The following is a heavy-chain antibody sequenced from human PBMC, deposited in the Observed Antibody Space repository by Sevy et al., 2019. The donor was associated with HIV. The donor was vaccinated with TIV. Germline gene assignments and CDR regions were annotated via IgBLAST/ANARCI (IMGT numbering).Heavy chain of an antibody. Sequence: GGSMRLSCAASKFTFSDYYMSWIRQAPGKGLEWVSYISNSGSTIYYADSVKGRFTISRDNAQSSMYLQMNRLRAEDTAVYYCAREGDLRYFDFWGRGTLVTVSS. D-gene: IGHD3-10*01. V-gene: IGHV3-11*01. CDR3: AREGDLRYFDF. CDR1: KFTFSDYY. CDR2: ISNSGSTI. J-gene: IGHJ2*01.